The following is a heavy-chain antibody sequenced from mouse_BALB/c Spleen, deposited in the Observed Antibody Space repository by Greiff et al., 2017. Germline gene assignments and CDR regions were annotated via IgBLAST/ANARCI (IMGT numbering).Heavy chain of an antibody. CDR3: ARGAFYDGYYFAWFAY. D-gene: IGHD2-3*01. CDR1: GFTFSSFG. V-gene: IGHV5-17*02. CDR2: ISSGSSTI. Sequence: EVMLVESGGGLVQPGGSRKLSCAASGFTFSSFGMHWVRQAPEKGLEWVAYISSGSSTIYYADTVKGRFTISRDNPKNTLFLQMTSLRSEDTAMYYCARGAFYDGYYFAWFAYWGQGTLVTVSA. J-gene: IGHJ3*01.